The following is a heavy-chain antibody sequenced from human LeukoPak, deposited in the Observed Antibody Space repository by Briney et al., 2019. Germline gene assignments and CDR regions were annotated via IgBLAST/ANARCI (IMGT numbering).Heavy chain of an antibody. V-gene: IGHV3-30-3*01. J-gene: IGHJ3*02. D-gene: IGHD3-3*01. CDR3: ARDPHTIFGVVTPDAFDI. CDR2: ISYDGSNK. CDR1: GFTFSSYA. Sequence: GRSLRLSCAASGFTFSSYAMHWVRQAPGKGLEWVAVISYDGSNKYYADSVKGRFTISRDNSKNTLYLQMNSLRAEDTAVYYCARDPHTIFGVVTPDAFDIWGQGTMVTVSS.